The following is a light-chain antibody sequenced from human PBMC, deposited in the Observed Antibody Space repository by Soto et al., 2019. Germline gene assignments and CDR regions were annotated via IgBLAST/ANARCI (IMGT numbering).Light chain of an antibody. CDR2: AAS. J-gene: IGKJ4*01. CDR3: QQYYSYPS. V-gene: IGKV1-8*01. Sequence: AIRMTQSPSSLSASTGDRVTITCRASQGISSYLAWYQQKPGKAPKLLIYAASTLQSGVPSRFSGSGSGTDFTPTISCLQSEDFATYYCQQYYSYPSFGGGTKVDI. CDR1: QGISSY.